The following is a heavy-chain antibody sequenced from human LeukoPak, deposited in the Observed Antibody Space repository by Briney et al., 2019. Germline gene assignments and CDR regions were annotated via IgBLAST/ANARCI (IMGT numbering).Heavy chain of an antibody. CDR2: IYTSGST. CDR1: GGSISSSSYY. Sequence: SETLSLTCTVSGGSISSSSYYWSWIRQPAGKGLEWIGRIYTSGSTNYNPSLKSRVTMSVDTSKDQFSLKLSSVTAADTAVYYCARSAEDLYYDFWSGYPPYNWFDPWGQGTLVTVSS. D-gene: IGHD3-3*01. CDR3: ARSAEDLYYDFWSGYPPYNWFDP. J-gene: IGHJ5*02. V-gene: IGHV4-61*02.